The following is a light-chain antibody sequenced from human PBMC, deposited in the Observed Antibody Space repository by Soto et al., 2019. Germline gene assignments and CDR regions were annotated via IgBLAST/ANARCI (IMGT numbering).Light chain of an antibody. Sequence: AIPLTQSPSSLSASVGDRVTITCRASQDIRGALAWYQQKPGKAPKFLIFDVSTLQSGVPSRFSGSGSGTDFTLTISSLQPEDFGTYHCQQFNTYPITFGQGTRLEIK. CDR2: DVS. V-gene: IGKV1-13*02. J-gene: IGKJ5*01. CDR3: QQFNTYPIT. CDR1: QDIRGA.